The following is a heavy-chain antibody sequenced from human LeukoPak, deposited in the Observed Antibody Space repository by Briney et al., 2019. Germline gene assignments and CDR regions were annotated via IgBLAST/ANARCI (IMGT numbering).Heavy chain of an antibody. D-gene: IGHD6-13*01. CDR2: ISSSSDYI. V-gene: IGHV3-21*04. CDR1: GFTFTNYS. CDR3: AKDHSSFHPYYFDY. J-gene: IGHJ4*02. Sequence: GGSLRLSCAASGFTFTNYSMTWVRQAPGKGLEWVSSISSSSDYIFYGDSLKGRFTISRDNSKNTLYLQMNSLRAEDTAVYYCAKDHSSFHPYYFDYWGQGTLVTVSS.